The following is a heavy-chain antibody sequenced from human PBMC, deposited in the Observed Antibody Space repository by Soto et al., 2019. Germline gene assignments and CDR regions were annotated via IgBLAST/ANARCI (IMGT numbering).Heavy chain of an antibody. CDR1: GGSINTFY. J-gene: IGHJ4*02. Sequence: SETLSLTCTVSGGSINTFYWSWVRQPAGKGLEWIGRIFSSGSTSFNPSLESRVAMSVDTSKNHFSLNLSSVAAADMAVYYCAREGSYSAYNFAHGIQLWSFDFWGQGALVTVSS. V-gene: IGHV4-4*07. CDR3: AREGSYSAYNFAHGIQLWSFDF. CDR2: IFSSGST. D-gene: IGHD5-12*01.